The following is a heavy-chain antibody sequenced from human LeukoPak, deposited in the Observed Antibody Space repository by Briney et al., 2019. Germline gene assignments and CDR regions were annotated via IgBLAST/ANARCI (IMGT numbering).Heavy chain of an antibody. Sequence: GGSLRLSCAASGFTVSSNYMSWVRQAPGKGLEWVSVIYSGGSTYYADSVKGRFTISRDNSKNTLYLQMNSLRAEDTAVYYCARGGFAYDILTGYQPFDYWGQGTLVTVSS. V-gene: IGHV3-53*01. CDR3: ARGGFAYDILTGYQPFDY. CDR1: GFTVSSNY. CDR2: IYSGGST. D-gene: IGHD3-9*01. J-gene: IGHJ4*02.